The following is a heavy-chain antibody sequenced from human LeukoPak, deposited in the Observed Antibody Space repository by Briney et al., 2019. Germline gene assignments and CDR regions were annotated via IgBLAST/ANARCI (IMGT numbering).Heavy chain of an antibody. V-gene: IGHV1-2*02. CDR2: INPNSGGT. Sequence: ASVKVSCKASGYTFTGYYMHWVRQAPGQGLEWMGWINPNSGGTNYAQKFQGRVTMTRDMSTSTVYMELSSLRSEDTAVYYCARVRGWNYVFDYWGQGTLVTVSS. CDR3: ARVRGWNYVFDY. CDR1: GYTFTGYY. D-gene: IGHD1-7*01. J-gene: IGHJ4*02.